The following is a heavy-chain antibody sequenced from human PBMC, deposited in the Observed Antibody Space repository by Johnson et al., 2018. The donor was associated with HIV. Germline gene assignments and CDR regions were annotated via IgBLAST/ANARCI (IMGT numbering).Heavy chain of an antibody. Sequence: QVQLVESGGGVAQPGRSLRLSCAASGFTFSSYGMHWVRQAPGKGLEWVAIIWYDGNNKYYADSVKGRFTISRDNSKNTLYLQMNSLRVDDTAVYYCAKGLGRYYEAFDIWGQGTMVTVSS. CDR3: AKGLGRYYEAFDI. D-gene: IGHD1-26*01. V-gene: IGHV3-33*06. CDR1: GFTFSSYG. CDR2: IWYDGNNK. J-gene: IGHJ3*02.